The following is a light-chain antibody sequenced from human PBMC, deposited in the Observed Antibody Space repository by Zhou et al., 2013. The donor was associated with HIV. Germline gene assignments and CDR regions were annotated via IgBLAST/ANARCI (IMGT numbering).Light chain of an antibody. V-gene: IGKV1-12*01. CDR1: HFISTW. Sequence: DIQMTQSPSSVSASVGDRVTITCRASHFISTWLAWYQQKAGKAPKLLIYTASSLQSGVPSRFSGSGSGTDFTLTISSLQPEDSATYYCQQANSFPWTFGQGTKVEI. J-gene: IGKJ1*01. CDR2: TAS. CDR3: QQANSFPWT.